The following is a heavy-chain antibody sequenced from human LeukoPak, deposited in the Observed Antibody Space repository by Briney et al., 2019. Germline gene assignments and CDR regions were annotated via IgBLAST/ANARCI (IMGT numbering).Heavy chain of an antibody. D-gene: IGHD1-26*01. J-gene: IGHJ4*02. CDR3: AREVGAN. Sequence: MPSETLSLTCTVSGGSISSSSYYWGWIRQPPGKGLEWIGSIYYSGSTYYNPSLKSRVTISVDTSKNQFSLKLSSVTAADTAVYYCAREVGANWGQGTLVTVSS. CDR1: GGSISSSSYY. CDR2: IYYSGST. V-gene: IGHV4-39*07.